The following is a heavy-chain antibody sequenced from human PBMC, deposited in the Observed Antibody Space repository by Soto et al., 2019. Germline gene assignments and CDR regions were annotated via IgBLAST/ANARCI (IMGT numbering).Heavy chain of an antibody. D-gene: IGHD4-17*01. CDR2: INAGNGNT. CDR1: GYTFTSYA. V-gene: IGHV1-3*05. CDR3: TGESYGGEFDY. J-gene: IGHJ4*02. Sequence: QVQLVQSGAEEKKPGASVKFSCKASGYTFTSYAMHWVRHATGQRLEWMGRINAGNGNTKYSQNFQGRVTITRETTASTAYMELSSLRSEDTAVYYCTGESYGGEFDYWGQGTLVTVSS.